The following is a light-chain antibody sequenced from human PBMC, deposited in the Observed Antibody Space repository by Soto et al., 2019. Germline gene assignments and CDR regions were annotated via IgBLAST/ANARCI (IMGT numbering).Light chain of an antibody. CDR3: QLYTHTQNPWM. V-gene: IGKV1-5*01. CDR2: DAS. CDR1: QTISTW. Sequence: EIQVTQTRPTLCPAVGDSITMTCPDLQTISTWMAWYQQKPGKAPKLLVYDASTLQSGVASRFSGILSGTEFTPIKSCLQAVDSATYYCQLYTHTQNPWMFAQGTKVDI. J-gene: IGKJ1*01.